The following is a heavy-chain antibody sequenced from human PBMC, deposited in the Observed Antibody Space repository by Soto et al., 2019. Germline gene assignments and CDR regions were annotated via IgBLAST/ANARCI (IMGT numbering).Heavy chain of an antibody. CDR2: INPSGGRT. CDR3: ATRSGGSGWFDP. V-gene: IGHV1-46*01. Sequence: GASVKVSCKASGYTFTHHYIHWVRQAPGQGLDWVGVINPSGGRTNYAQKFQGRVTITADESTSTAYMELSSLRSEDTAVYYCATRSGGSGWFDPWGQGTLVTVSS. J-gene: IGHJ5*02. D-gene: IGHD2-15*01. CDR1: GYTFTHHY.